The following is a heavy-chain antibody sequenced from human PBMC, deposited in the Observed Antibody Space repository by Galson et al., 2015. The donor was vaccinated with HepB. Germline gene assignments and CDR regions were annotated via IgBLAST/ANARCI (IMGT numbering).Heavy chain of an antibody. V-gene: IGHV3-7*01. CDR3: ARSYYDDSGYYGGIDV. CDR1: GFTFSSYW. D-gene: IGHD3-22*01. Sequence: SLRLSCAASGFTFSSYWMSWVRQAPGKGLEWVANIKQDGSEKYYVDSVKGRFTISRDTAKNSLYLQVNSLRAEDTAVYYCARSYYDDSGYYGGIDVWGQGTMVTVSS. J-gene: IGHJ3*01. CDR2: IKQDGSEK.